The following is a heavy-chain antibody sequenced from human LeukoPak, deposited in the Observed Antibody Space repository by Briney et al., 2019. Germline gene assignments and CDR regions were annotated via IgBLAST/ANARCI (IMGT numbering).Heavy chain of an antibody. CDR2: INWSGDRT. D-gene: IGHD6-13*01. Sequence: GGSLRLSCAASGFTFSDYGMSWVRQAPGEGLEWVSSINWSGDRTNYADSVKGRFTISRDNAKNSLYLQINSAKAEDAAFYYCTKNAGTSSYGNYFDSWGQGTLVTVSS. J-gene: IGHJ4*02. V-gene: IGHV3-20*04. CDR3: TKNAGTSSYGNYFDS. CDR1: GFTFSDYG.